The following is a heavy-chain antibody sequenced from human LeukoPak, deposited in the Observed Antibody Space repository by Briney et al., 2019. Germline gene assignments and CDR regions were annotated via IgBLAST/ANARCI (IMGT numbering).Heavy chain of an antibody. CDR1: GGPFSGSFSDYY. D-gene: IGHD3-16*01. CDR2: IHHSGST. J-gene: IGHJ4*02. V-gene: IGHV4-34*01. Sequence: PSETLSLTCAVYGGPFSGSFSDYYWTCIRQTPGKGLEWIGEIHHSGSTNYNPSLKSRVTISVDTSRNQFSLKLNSLTAADTAVYYCATFRWGVGFEYWGQGTLATVSS. CDR3: ATFRWGVGFEY.